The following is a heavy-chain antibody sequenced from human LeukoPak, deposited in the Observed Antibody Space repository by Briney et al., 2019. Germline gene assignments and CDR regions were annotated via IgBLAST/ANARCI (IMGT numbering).Heavy chain of an antibody. CDR1: GFTFSSYS. J-gene: IGHJ4*02. CDR3: ARSKQGYSYGYWFDY. V-gene: IGHV3-21*01. CDR2: ISSSSSYI. Sequence: GSLRLSCAASGFTFSSYSMNWVRQAPGKGLEWVSSISSSSSYIYYADSVKGRFTISRDNAKNSLYLQMNSLRAEDTAVYYCARSKQGYSYGYWFDYWGQGTLVTVSS. D-gene: IGHD5-18*01.